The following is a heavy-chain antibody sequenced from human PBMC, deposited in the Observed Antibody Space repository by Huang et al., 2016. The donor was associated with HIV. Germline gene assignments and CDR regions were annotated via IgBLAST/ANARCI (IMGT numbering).Heavy chain of an antibody. J-gene: IGHJ4*02. CDR1: GGYFRNFA. Sequence: QVQLVQSGAEVKKPGSLVKVSCKASGGYFRNFAIGWVRQAPGQGLEWMGATIPTLGTANYAQKFQGRVTMIADESTSTAYMELSSLRSEDTAVYYCATVDYYDTSGPQRGYFDNWGQGTLVTVSS. D-gene: IGHD3-22*01. CDR3: ATVDYYDTSGPQRGYFDN. V-gene: IGHV1-69*01. CDR2: TIPTLGTA.